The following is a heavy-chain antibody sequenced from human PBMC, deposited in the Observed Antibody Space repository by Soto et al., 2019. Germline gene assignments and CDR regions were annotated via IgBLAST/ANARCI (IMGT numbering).Heavy chain of an antibody. CDR1: GYTFTSYG. Sequence: QVQLVQSGAEVKKPGASVKVSCKASGYTFTSYGISWVRQAPGQGLEWMGWISAYNGNTNYAQKLQGRFTISRDNAKNTVYLQMDSLRDEDTAVYYCARGSRGEYRKDYWGQGTLVTVSS. D-gene: IGHD3-10*01. CDR2: ISAYNGNT. V-gene: IGHV1-18*01. CDR3: ARGSRGEYRKDY. J-gene: IGHJ4*02.